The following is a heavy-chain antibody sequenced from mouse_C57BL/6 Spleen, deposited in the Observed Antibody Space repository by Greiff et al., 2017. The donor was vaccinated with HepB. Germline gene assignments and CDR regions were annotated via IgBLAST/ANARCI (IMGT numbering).Heavy chain of an antibody. CDR1: GYTFTSYW. Sequence: VKLQQPGAELVKPGASVKVSCKASGYTFTSYWMHWVKQRPGQGLEWIGRIHPSDSDTNYNQKFKGKATLTVDKSSSTAYMQLSSLTSEDSAVYYCAIKGSTIVYYYAMDYWGQGTSVTVSS. D-gene: IGHD2-12*01. CDR2: IHPSDSDT. V-gene: IGHV1-74*01. CDR3: AIKGSTIVYYYAMDY. J-gene: IGHJ4*01.